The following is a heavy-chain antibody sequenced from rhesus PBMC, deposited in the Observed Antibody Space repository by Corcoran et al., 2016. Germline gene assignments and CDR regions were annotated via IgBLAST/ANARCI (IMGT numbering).Heavy chain of an antibody. D-gene: IGHD6-43*01. V-gene: IGHV4S12*01. CDR3: ARAPREYSSSPYGLDS. J-gene: IGHJ6*01. CDR2: IYSNSEST. CDR1: GGSISGYYY. Sequence: QVQLQESGPGVVKPSETLSLTCAVSGGSISGYYYWSWLRQPPTKGLAGIGSIYSNSESTNYNPSLKSRVTISKDTSKNQFSLKLSSVTATDTAVYYCARAPREYSSSPYGLDSWGQGVVVTVSS.